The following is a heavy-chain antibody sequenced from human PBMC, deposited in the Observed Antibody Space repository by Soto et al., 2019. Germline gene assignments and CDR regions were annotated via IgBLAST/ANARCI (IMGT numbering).Heavy chain of an antibody. CDR3: ASGVTTVTTFDY. V-gene: IGHV4-34*01. D-gene: IGHD4-4*01. J-gene: IGHJ4*02. Sequence: PSETLSLTCTVYGGSISGYYWSWISQPPGKGLEWIGEINHSGSTNYNPSLKSRVTISVDTSKNQFSLKLSSVTAADTAVYYCASGVTTVTTFDYWGQGTLVTVSS. CDR1: GGSISGYY. CDR2: INHSGST.